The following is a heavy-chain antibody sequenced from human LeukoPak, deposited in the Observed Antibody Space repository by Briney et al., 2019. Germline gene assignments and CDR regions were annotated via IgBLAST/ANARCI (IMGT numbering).Heavy chain of an antibody. CDR3: ARDRITMVRGVIITDDAFDI. D-gene: IGHD3-10*01. CDR2: IYTSGST. V-gene: IGHV4-61*02. CDR1: GGSISSGSYY. J-gene: IGHJ3*02. Sequence: KPSETLSLTCTVSGGSISSGSYYWSWIRQPAGKGLEWIGRIYTSGSTNYNPSLKSRVTMSVDTSKNQFSLKLSSVTAADTAVYYCARDRITMVRGVIITDDAFDIWGQGTMVTVSS.